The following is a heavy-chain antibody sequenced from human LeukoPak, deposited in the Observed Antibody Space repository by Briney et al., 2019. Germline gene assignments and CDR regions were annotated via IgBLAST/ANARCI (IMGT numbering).Heavy chain of an antibody. V-gene: IGHV3-23*01. CDR3: AKDRDYYLVGFFDY. J-gene: IGHJ4*02. D-gene: IGHD3-10*01. CDR1: GFTFSSYA. CDR2: ISGSGVTT. Sequence: GGSLRLSCAASGFTFSSYAVSWVRQAPGKGLEWVSAISGSGVTTYYADSVKGRFTISRDNSKNTLYLQMNSLRAEDTALYYCAKDRDYYLVGFFDYWGQGTLVTVSS.